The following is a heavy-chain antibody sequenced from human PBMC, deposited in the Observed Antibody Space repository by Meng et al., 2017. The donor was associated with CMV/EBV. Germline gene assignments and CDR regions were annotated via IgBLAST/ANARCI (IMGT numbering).Heavy chain of an antibody. CDR2: ISSSSSTI. V-gene: IGHV3-48*04. CDR1: GFTFSSYS. CDR3: ARGGYYDFWTLNTYYYYGMDV. D-gene: IGHD3-3*01. J-gene: IGHJ6*02. Sequence: GGSLRLSCAASGFTFSSYSMNWVRQAPGKGLEWVSYISSSSSTIYYADSVKGRFTISRDNAKNSLYLQMNSLRAEDTAVYYCARGGYYDFWTLNTYYYYGMDVWGQGTTVIVSS.